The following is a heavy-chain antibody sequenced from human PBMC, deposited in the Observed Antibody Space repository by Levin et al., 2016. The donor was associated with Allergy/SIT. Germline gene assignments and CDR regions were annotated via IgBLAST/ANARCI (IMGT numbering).Heavy chain of an antibody. V-gene: IGHV1-69*01. J-gene: IGHJ4*02. CDR3: AGLDAAAGLGPFEH. CDR2: ITPTFATP. D-gene: IGHD6-13*01. Sequence: WVRQAPGQGLEWMGAITPTFATPTYAQKFQGRFTITADESTSTAYMELNSLTSEDTSLYYCAGLDAAAGLGPFEHWGQGTLVTVSS.